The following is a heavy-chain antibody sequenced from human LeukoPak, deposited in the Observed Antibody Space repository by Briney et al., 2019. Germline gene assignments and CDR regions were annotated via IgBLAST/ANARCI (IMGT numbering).Heavy chain of an antibody. CDR1: GFSFSDYE. D-gene: IGHD6-19*01. CDR3: SKLAVASADS. Sequence: PGGSLRLSCAASGFSFSDYEMNWVRQSPAKGLEWVSNISPNGGTKYYAGSVKGRFTISRDNAKNSLYRQMNSLRAEDTGVYFCSKLAVASADSWGQGTLVTVSS. J-gene: IGHJ4*02. CDR2: ISPNGGTK. V-gene: IGHV3-48*03.